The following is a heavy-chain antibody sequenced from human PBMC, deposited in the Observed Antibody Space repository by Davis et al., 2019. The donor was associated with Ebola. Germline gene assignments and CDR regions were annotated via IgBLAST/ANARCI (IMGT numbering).Heavy chain of an antibody. CDR2: IYYNANT. Sequence: PSETLSLTCTVSSGSLSSYYWNWFRQLPGKGLEWIGYIYYNANTDYNPSLKSRVTISVDPSKNQFSLKLISVTPADTAVYYCATTMIRGTYMGYYFDYWGQGTLVTVSS. D-gene: IGHD3-10*01. V-gene: IGHV4-59*01. CDR3: ATTMIRGTYMGYYFDY. CDR1: SGSLSSYY. J-gene: IGHJ4*02.